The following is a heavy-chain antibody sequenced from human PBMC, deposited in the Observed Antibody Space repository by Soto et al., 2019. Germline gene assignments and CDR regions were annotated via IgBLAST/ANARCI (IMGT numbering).Heavy chain of an antibody. D-gene: IGHD3-10*01. CDR1: GGSISSSNW. J-gene: IGHJ6*02. Sequence: SETLSLTCAVSGGSISSSNWWSWVRQPPGKGVEWIGEIYHSGSTNYNPSLKSRVTISVDKSKNQFALKLSSVTAADTAVYYCARVSTGSYYYYYGMDVWGQGTTVTVSS. CDR2: IYHSGST. CDR3: ARVSTGSYYYYYGMDV. V-gene: IGHV4-4*02.